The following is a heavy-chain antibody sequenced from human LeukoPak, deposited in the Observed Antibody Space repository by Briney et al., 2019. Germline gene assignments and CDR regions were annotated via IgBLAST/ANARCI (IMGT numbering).Heavy chain of an antibody. D-gene: IGHD1-26*01. CDR3: AGGLVGATHFDY. CDR2: ISAYNGNT. Sequence: GASVKVSCKASGYTFTNYGISWVRQAPGQGLEWVGWISAYNGNTNYAQKLQGRVTMTTDTSTSTAYMELRSLRSDDTAVYYCAGGLVGATHFDYWGQGTLVTVSS. V-gene: IGHV1-18*01. J-gene: IGHJ4*02. CDR1: GYTFTNYG.